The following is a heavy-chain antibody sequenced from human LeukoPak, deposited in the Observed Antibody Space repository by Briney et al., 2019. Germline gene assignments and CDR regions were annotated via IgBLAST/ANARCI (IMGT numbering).Heavy chain of an antibody. V-gene: IGHV3-7*04. CDR1: GFXLSGYW. Sequence: GGSLRLSCAASGFXLSGYWITWVRQGPGKGLEWVVNINRDGGQRSYVDSVKGRFAISRDNAKNSLYLQMSSLKTEDTAVYYCARDISPDDYFDSHKCYYDAFDIWGQGTLVTVSS. J-gene: IGHJ3*02. CDR3: ARDISPDDYFDSHKCYYDAFDI. CDR2: INRDGGQR. D-gene: IGHD3-22*01.